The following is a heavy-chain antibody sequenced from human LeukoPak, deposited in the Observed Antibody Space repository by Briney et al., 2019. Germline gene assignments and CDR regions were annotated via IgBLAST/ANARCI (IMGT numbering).Heavy chain of an antibody. CDR2: INHSGIT. D-gene: IGHD2-8*01. CDR1: GGSFSDNY. J-gene: IGHJ4*02. V-gene: IGHV4-34*01. Sequence: SETLSLTCAVYGGSFSDNYWTWIRQPPGKGLEWLGEINHSGITNYNPSLKSRLSMSVDTSKNQFSLKVSSLTAADTAVYYCARGIVLMVYATFDSWGQGTLVTVSS. CDR3: ARGIVLMVYATFDS.